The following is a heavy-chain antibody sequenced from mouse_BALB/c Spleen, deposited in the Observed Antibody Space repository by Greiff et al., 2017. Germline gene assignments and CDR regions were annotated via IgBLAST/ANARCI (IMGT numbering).Heavy chain of an antibody. J-gene: IGHJ3*01. CDR3: ARHGYYGSSYPAWFAY. D-gene: IGHD1-1*01. Sequence: EVQLVESGGGLVQPGGSLKLSCAASGFTFSSYTMSWVRQTPEKRLEWVAYISNGGGSTYYPDTVKGRFTISRDNAKNTLYLQMSSLKSEDTAMYYCARHGYYGSSYPAWFAYWGQGTLVTVSA. V-gene: IGHV5-12-2*01. CDR1: GFTFSSYT. CDR2: ISNGGGST.